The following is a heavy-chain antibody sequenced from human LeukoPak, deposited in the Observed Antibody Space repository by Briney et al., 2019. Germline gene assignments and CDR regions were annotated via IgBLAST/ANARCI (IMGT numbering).Heavy chain of an antibody. V-gene: IGHV3-23*01. CDR2: ISGSGGST. CDR3: AKPSPRDYYYYYMDV. Sequence: AGGSLRLSCAASGFTFSSYAMSWVRQAPGKGLEWVSAISGSGGSTYYADSVKGRFTISRDNSKNTLYLQMNSLRAEDTAVYYCAKPSPRDYYYYYMDVWGKGTTVTISS. CDR1: GFTFSSYA. J-gene: IGHJ6*03.